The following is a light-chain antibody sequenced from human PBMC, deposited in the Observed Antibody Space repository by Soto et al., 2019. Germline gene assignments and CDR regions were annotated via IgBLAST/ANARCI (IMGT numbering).Light chain of an antibody. CDR1: QSVSRY. J-gene: IGKJ1*01. CDR3: QQRTYWPRT. Sequence: EIVLTQSPATLSLSPGERATLSCRASQSVSRYLAWYRQNPGQAPRLLIYDASNRATGIPARFSGSVSGTDFTLTLTSLEPEDFAVYYRQQRTYWPRTFGQGTKVEIK. CDR2: DAS. V-gene: IGKV3-11*01.